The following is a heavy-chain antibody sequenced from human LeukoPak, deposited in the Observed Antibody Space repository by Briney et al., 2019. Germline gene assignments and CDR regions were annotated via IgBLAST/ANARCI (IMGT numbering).Heavy chain of an antibody. CDR3: ARGMLGSDDISGYYTLGV. J-gene: IGHJ3*01. V-gene: IGHV1-46*01. CDR2: INPSGGTT. Sequence: ASVKVSCKASGYTFTSYYMHWVRQAPGQGLEWMGIINPSGGTTSYAQKFQGRVTMTRDTSTSTVYMELSSLKSEDTAAYYCARGMLGSDDISGYYTLGVWGQGTKVTVSS. CDR1: GYTFTSYY. D-gene: IGHD3-22*01.